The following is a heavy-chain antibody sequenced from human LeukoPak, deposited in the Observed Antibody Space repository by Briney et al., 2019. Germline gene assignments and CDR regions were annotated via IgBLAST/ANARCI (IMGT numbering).Heavy chain of an antibody. CDR1: AFTFSSYA. D-gene: IGHD2-2*02. J-gene: IGHJ4*02. Sequence: PGGSLRLSCAASAFTFSSYAMSWVRQAPGKGLEWVSAITDSGDATYYADSVKGRSTISRDNSKNTLYLQMNSLRAEDTAVYYCAKLGTDCSSTSCYRRSFDYWGQGTLVTVSS. CDR3: AKLGTDCSSTSCYRRSFDY. V-gene: IGHV3-23*01. CDR2: ITDSGDAT.